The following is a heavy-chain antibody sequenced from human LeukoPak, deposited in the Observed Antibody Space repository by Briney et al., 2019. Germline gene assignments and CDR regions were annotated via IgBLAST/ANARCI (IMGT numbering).Heavy chain of an antibody. V-gene: IGHV4-30-4*02. CDR1: GGSISSGDYY. CDR3: ARVGNYLDL. J-gene: IGHJ4*02. CDR2: IHYSGST. Sequence: MASETLSLTCTVSGGSISSGDYYWSWIRQPPGKGLEWIGYIHYSGSTSYNPSLKSRVTISVDTSKNQFSLKLNSVTEADTAVYYCARVGNYLDLWGQGTLVTVSS. D-gene: IGHD6-13*01.